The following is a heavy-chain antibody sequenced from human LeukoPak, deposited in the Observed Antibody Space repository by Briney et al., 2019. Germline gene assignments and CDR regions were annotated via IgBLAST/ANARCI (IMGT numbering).Heavy chain of an antibody. D-gene: IGHD3-22*01. V-gene: IGHV1-18*01. CDR1: GYTFTSYG. J-gene: IGHJ4*02. CDR2: ISAYNGNT. CDR3: ARTTDYYDSSGYWDY. Sequence: ASVKVSGKASGYTFTSYGISWVRQAPGQGLEWMGWISAYNGNTNYAQKLQGRVTMTTDTSTSTAYMELRSLRSDDTAVYYCARTTDYYDSSGYWDYWGQGTLVTVSS.